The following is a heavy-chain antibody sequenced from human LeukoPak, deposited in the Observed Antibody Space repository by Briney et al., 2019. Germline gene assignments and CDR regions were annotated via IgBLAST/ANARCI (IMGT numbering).Heavy chain of an antibody. CDR2: ISSSSSYI. V-gene: IGHV3-21*01. Sequence: GSLRLSCAASGFTFSSYSMNWVRQAAGNGLEWVSSISSSSSYIYYADSVKGRFTISRDNAKNSLYLQMNSLRAEDTAVYYCASIIAAAGTVYWGQGTLVTVSS. D-gene: IGHD6-13*01. CDR1: GFTFSSYS. J-gene: IGHJ4*02. CDR3: ASIIAAAGTVY.